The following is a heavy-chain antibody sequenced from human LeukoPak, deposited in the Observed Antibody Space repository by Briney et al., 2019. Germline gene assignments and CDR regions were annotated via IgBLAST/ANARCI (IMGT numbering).Heavy chain of an antibody. D-gene: IGHD3-22*01. CDR2: IISSGTYM. Sequence: GGSLRLSSAASGFTFSSYSMNWVRQAPGKGLEWVSSIISSGTYMYYADSVKGRFTISRDNAKNSLYLQMNSLRAEDTAVYYCARHYYDSSGYYSCDYWGQGTLVTVSS. CDR3: ARHYYDSSGYYSCDY. V-gene: IGHV3-21*06. CDR1: GFTFSSYS. J-gene: IGHJ4*02.